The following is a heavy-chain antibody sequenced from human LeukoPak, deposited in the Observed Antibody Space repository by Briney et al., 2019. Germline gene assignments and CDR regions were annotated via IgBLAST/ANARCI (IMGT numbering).Heavy chain of an antibody. V-gene: IGHV3-9*01. Sequence: SLRLSCAASGFTFDDYAMHWVRQAPGKGLEWVSGISWNSGSIGYADSVKGRFTISRDNAKNSLYLQMNSLRAEDTALYYCARDLSGWYYFDYWGQGTLVTVSS. CDR3: ARDLSGWYYFDY. J-gene: IGHJ4*02. CDR2: ISWNSGSI. D-gene: IGHD6-19*01. CDR1: GFTFDDYA.